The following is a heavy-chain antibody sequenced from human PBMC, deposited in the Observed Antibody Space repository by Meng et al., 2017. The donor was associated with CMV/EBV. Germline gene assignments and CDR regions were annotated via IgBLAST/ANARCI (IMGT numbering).Heavy chain of an antibody. Sequence: GESLKISCKGSGYSFTSYWIGWVRQMPGKGLEWMGIIYPGDSDTRYSPSFQGQVTISADKSISTAYLQWSSLKASDTAMYYCARRGLEWPRDPYYYFDYWGQGTLVTVSS. CDR3: ARRGLEWPRDPYYYFDY. CDR2: IYPGDSDT. CDR1: GYSFTSYW. D-gene: IGHD1-1*01. J-gene: IGHJ4*02. V-gene: IGHV5-51*01.